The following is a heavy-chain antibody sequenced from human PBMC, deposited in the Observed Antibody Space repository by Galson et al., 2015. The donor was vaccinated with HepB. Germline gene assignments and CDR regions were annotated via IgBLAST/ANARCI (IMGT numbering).Heavy chain of an antibody. V-gene: IGHV1-2*02. J-gene: IGHJ3*02. Sequence: SCKASGYTFTGYYMHWVRQAPGQGLEWMGWINPNSGGTNYAQKFQGRVTMTRDTSISTAYMELSRLRSDDTAVYYCARRVVVPAAIGGRAFDIWGQGTMVTVSS. CDR3: ARRVVVPAAIGGRAFDI. D-gene: IGHD2-2*02. CDR1: GYTFTGYY. CDR2: INPNSGGT.